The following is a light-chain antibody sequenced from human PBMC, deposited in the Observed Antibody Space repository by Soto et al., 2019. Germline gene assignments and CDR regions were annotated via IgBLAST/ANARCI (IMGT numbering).Light chain of an antibody. Sequence: EHLLTHSPAPLSFSPGERATLSCRASQSVSSYLAWYQQKPGQAPRLLIYDASNRATGIPARFSGSGSGTDFTLTISSLEPEDFAVYYCQQRSNWPPITFGQGTRLEIK. J-gene: IGKJ5*01. CDR2: DAS. CDR3: QQRSNWPPIT. V-gene: IGKV3-11*01. CDR1: QSVSSY.